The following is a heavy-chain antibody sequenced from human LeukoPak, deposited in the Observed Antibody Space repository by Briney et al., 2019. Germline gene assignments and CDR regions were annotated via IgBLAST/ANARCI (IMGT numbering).Heavy chain of an antibody. D-gene: IGHD3-10*01. CDR2: INPKNGDT. V-gene: IGHV1-2*02. J-gene: IGHJ4*02. CDR1: GGTFSSYA. CDR3: ARLYYYGWRDY. Sequence: GASVKVSCKASGGTFSSYAISWVRQAPGQGLEWMGWINPKNGDTKYAQKFQGRVTMTRETSISTVNMELSRLRSDDTAVYYCARLYYYGWRDYWGQGTLVTVSS.